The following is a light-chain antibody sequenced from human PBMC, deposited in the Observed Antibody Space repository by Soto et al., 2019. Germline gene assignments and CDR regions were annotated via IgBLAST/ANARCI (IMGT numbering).Light chain of an antibody. CDR2: EDS. CDR1: SSDVGSYNL. Sequence: QSALTQPASVSGSPGQSITISCTGTSSDVGSYNLVSWYQQHPGIAPKLMIYEDSKRPSGVSNRFSGSKSGNTASLTISGLQAEDEADYYCCSYAGSSTVVFGGGTKLTVL. CDR3: CSYAGSSTVV. V-gene: IGLV2-23*01. J-gene: IGLJ2*01.